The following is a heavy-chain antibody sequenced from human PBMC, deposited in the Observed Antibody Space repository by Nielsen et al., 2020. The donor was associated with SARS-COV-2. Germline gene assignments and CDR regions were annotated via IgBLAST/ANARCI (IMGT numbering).Heavy chain of an antibody. CDR2: IYHSGTT. CDR1: GGSISRNNW. J-gene: IGHJ5*02. D-gene: IGHD2/OR15-2a*01. V-gene: IGHV4-4*02. CDR3: ARELSDCNETPCHRLGFDP. Sequence: SETLSLTCAVFGGSISRNNWWTWVRQPPGKGLEWIGEIYHSGTTNYNPSLKSRVTMSVDTNNNHFSLRLNSVTAADTATYFCARELSDCNETPCHRLGFDPWGQGTLVTVSS.